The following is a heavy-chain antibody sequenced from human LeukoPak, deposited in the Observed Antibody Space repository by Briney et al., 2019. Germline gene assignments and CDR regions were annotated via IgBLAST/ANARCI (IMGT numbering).Heavy chain of an antibody. V-gene: IGHV3-7*01. J-gene: IGHJ3*01. D-gene: IGHD2-21*01. Sequence: PGGSLRLSCAASGFTFRNYWMSWVRQAPGKGLEWVANMNRDGSERYHVDSMGGRFTISRDNAKNSLYLQLNGLRLEDTAVYYCASMWCWGQGTMVTVSS. CDR3: ASMWC. CDR2: MNRDGSER. CDR1: GFTFRNYW.